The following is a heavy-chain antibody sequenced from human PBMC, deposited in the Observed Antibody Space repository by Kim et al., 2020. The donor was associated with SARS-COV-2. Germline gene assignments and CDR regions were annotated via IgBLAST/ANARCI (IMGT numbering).Heavy chain of an antibody. V-gene: IGHV4-39*01. CDR3: TRRGDY. J-gene: IGHJ4*02. Sequence: YDKGGTYYTPSLKKRVTISLDTSKNQFSLKLTSVTASDTAVYYCTRRGDYWGQGTLVTVSS. CDR2: YDKGGT. D-gene: IGHD3-16*01.